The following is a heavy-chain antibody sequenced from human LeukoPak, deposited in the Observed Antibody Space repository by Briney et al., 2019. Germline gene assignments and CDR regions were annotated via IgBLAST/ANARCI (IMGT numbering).Heavy chain of an antibody. J-gene: IGHJ4*02. V-gene: IGHV3-23*01. CDR2: ISSSGGSA. Sequence: PGGTLTLSCAASGFTFSDYAMTWVRQAPGKGLEWVSTISSSGGSAHSADSVKGRFTISRDNSKNTLYLHMNSLRAGDTAVFFCAKDIGDYGEYPDFWGQGTLVTVSS. CDR1: GFTFSDYA. CDR3: AKDIGDYGEYPDF. D-gene: IGHD4-17*01.